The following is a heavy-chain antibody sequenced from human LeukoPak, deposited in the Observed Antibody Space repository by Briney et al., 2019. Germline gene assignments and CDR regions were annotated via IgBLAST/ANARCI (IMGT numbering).Heavy chain of an antibody. Sequence: GSLRLSCAASGFTFRSYSMHWVRQAPGKGLEWVSGIYASGENTYYADSVKGRFTISRDNSKNTLYLQMNSLRGEDTAVYYCVRGLRELPYWGQGTLVTVSS. CDR2: IYASGENT. CDR3: VRGLRELPY. CDR1: GFTFRSYS. V-gene: IGHV3-23*01. J-gene: IGHJ4*02. D-gene: IGHD1-26*01.